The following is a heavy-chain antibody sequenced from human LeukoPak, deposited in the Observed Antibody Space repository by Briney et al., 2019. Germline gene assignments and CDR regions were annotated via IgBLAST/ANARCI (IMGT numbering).Heavy chain of an antibody. CDR3: ARGRRGYSGYDDY. D-gene: IGHD5-12*01. V-gene: IGHV1-69*04. Sequence: ASVTVSFMASGGTFINYAISWVRPAPGQGLEWMGRIIPILGIANYAQKFQGRVTITADKSTSTAYMELSSLRSGDTAVYYCARGRRGYSGYDDYWGQGTLVTVSS. CDR2: IIPILGIA. J-gene: IGHJ4*02. CDR1: GGTFINYA.